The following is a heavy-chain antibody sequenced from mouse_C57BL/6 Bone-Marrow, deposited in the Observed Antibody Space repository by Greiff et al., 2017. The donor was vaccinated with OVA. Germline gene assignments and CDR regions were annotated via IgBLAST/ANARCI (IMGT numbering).Heavy chain of an antibody. Sequence: QVQLKQSGAELAKPGASVKLSCKASGYTFTSYWMHWVKQRPGQGLEWIGYINPSSGYTKYNQKFKDKATLTADKSSSTAYMQLSSLTYEDSAVYYCARRGNSLYWYFDVWGTGTTVTVSS. CDR2: INPSSGYT. CDR3: ARRGNSLYWYFDV. V-gene: IGHV1-7*01. J-gene: IGHJ1*03. D-gene: IGHD2-1*01. CDR1: GYTFTSYW.